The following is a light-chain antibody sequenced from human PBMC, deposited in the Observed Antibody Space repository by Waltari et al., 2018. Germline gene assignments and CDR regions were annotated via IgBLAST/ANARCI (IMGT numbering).Light chain of an antibody. CDR1: SSNLGAGYD. CDR3: QSFDISLSGHVV. CDR2: DNV. Sequence: QSVLTQPPSVSGAPGQRVIISCTGSSSNLGAGYDVHWYQQLPGTAPKLLIYDNVHRPSGVPDRFSGSKSGTSASLAITGLQAEDEADYFCQSFDISLSGHVVFGGGTKLTVL. J-gene: IGLJ2*01. V-gene: IGLV1-40*01.